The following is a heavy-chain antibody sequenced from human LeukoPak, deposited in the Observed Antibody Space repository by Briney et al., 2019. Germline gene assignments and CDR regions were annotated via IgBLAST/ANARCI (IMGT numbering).Heavy chain of an antibody. CDR3: ARRGGSGRAFDY. CDR2: IYYTGST. Sequence: SETLSLTCSVSGASLSGGTYYWGWLGQPPGRGLGWVGSIYYTGSTYDNPSLKSRVTISVDTSKNQFSLKLSSVTAADTAVYYCARRGGSGRAFDYWGQGTLVTVSS. V-gene: IGHV4-39*01. CDR1: GASLSGGTYY. D-gene: IGHD1-26*01. J-gene: IGHJ4*02.